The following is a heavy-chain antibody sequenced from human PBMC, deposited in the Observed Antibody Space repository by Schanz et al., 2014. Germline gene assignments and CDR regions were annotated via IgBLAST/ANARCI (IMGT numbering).Heavy chain of an antibody. CDR3: ARVQDDILTGSEYYYGMDV. CDR2: MQPDSGKT. Sequence: QVQLVQSGAEVKKPGASVKVSCKASGYTFTSYGINWVRQAIGQGPEWMGWMQPDSGKTHYAEKFQGRVAMTRDVSISTAYMELSSLASEDTAVYYCARVQDDILTGSEYYYGMDVWGQGTTVTVSS. J-gene: IGHJ6*02. D-gene: IGHD3-9*01. CDR1: GYTFTSYG. V-gene: IGHV1-8*02.